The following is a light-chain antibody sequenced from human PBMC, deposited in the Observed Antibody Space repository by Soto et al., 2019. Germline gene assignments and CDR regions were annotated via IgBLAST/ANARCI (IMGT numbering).Light chain of an antibody. CDR1: QNIFSSSNSRDY. J-gene: IGKJ1*01. CDR2: WAS. Sequence: DIVLTQSPDSLAVSLGEMATFNCKSSQNIFSSSNSRDYLAWYQQKPRQPPKLVIYWASILKSGVPDRFSGSRSCTDFTLTINHLQAEDVAVYYCQQYYSSPPTFGQGLKVHIK. V-gene: IGKV4-1*01. CDR3: QQYYSSPPT.